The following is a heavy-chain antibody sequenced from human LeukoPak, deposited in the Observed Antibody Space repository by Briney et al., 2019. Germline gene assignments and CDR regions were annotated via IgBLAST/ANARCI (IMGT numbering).Heavy chain of an antibody. J-gene: IGHJ4*02. CDR2: ISDVGTT. Sequence: GGSLRLSCTTSGFTFRSYEMSWVRQAPGKGLEWVSYISDVGTTYYADSVKGRFTISRDNAKNSLFVQMNSLRAEDTAVYFCARGNSGYDGGFDYWGQGTLVTVSS. CDR1: GFTFRSYE. CDR3: ARGNSGYDGGFDY. D-gene: IGHD5-12*01. V-gene: IGHV3-48*03.